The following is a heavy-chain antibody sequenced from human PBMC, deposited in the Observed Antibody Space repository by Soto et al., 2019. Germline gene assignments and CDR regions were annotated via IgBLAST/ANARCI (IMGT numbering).Heavy chain of an antibody. CDR3: AKGTTVTTHYYYGMDV. D-gene: IGHD4-17*01. J-gene: IGHJ6*02. CDR1: GFTFSSYA. V-gene: IGHV3-23*01. CDR2: ISGSGGST. Sequence: SLRLSCAASGFTFSSYAMSWVRQAPGKGLEWVSAISGSGGSTYYADSVKGRFTISRDNSKNTLYLQMNSLRAEDTAVYYCAKGTTVTTHYYYGMDVWGQGTTVTVSS.